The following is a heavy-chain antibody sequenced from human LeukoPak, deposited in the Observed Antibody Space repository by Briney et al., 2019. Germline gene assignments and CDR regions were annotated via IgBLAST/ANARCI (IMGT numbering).Heavy chain of an antibody. CDR3: AHRIVGATQHYFDY. CDR2: IYWDDDK. Sequence: GPTLVKPTQTLTLTCTFSGFSLSTSGVGVGWIRQPPGKALEWLALIYWDDDKRYSPSLKSRLTITKDTSKNQVVLTMTNMDPVDTATYYCAHRIVGATQHYFDYWGQGTLVTVSS. J-gene: IGHJ4*02. D-gene: IGHD1-26*01. CDR1: GFSLSTSGVG. V-gene: IGHV2-5*02.